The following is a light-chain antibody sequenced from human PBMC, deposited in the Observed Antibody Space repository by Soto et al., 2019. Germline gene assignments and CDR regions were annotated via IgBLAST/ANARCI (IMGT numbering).Light chain of an antibody. Sequence: DIQMTQSPSTLSASVGDRVTITCRASQSIRSWLAWYQQKPGRAPKLLIFDASTLESGVPSGFGGSGSGTEFTLTISSLQPDDFATYYCQQYNSYSRTFGQGTKVDIK. V-gene: IGKV1-5*01. J-gene: IGKJ2*01. CDR3: QQYNSYSRT. CDR1: QSIRSW. CDR2: DAS.